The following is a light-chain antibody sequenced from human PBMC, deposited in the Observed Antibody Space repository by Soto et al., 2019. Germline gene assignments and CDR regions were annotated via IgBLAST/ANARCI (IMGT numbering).Light chain of an antibody. J-gene: IGKJ2*01. CDR2: GAS. V-gene: IGKV3-15*01. CDR1: QSVGSN. Sequence: EMVMTQSPATLSVSPGDGATLSCRASQSVGSNLAWFQQKPGQAPRLLIYGASTRATGIPARFSGSGSGTEFTLTISSLHSEEFAVYYCQQYYNWPRTFGQGTKLEIK. CDR3: QQYYNWPRT.